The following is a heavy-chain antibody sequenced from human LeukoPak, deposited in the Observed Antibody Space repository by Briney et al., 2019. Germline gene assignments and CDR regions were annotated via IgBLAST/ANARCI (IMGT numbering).Heavy chain of an antibody. CDR2: IYYSGST. D-gene: IGHD3-22*01. V-gene: IGHV4-59*12. CDR1: GGSISSYY. Sequence: SETLSLTCTVSGGSISSYYWSWIRQPPGKGLEWIGYIYYSGSTNYNPSLKSRVTISVDKSKNQFSLKLSSVTAADTAVYYCARDRFFRVSSGRAGAFDIWGQGTMVTVSS. J-gene: IGHJ3*02. CDR3: ARDRFFRVSSGRAGAFDI.